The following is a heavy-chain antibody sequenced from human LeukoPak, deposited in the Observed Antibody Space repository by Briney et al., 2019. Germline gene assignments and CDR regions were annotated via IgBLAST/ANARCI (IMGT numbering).Heavy chain of an antibody. CDR2: ISWNSGSI. V-gene: IGHV3-9*01. J-gene: IGHJ4*02. CDR3: AKSAWHDFWSGYYIDY. D-gene: IGHD3-3*01. CDR1: GFTFDDYA. Sequence: GGSLRLSCAASGFTFDDYAMHWVRQAPGKGLEWVSGISWNSGSIGYADSVKGRFTISRDNAKNSLYLQMNSLRAEDTALYYGAKSAWHDFWSGYYIDYWGQGTLVTVSS.